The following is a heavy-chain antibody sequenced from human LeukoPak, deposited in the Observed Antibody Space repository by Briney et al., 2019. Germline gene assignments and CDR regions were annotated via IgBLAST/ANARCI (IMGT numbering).Heavy chain of an antibody. V-gene: IGHV4-34*01. Sequence: SETLSLTCAVYGGSFSGYYWGWLRQPPGKGLEWIGEINHSGSTNYNPSLKSRVTISVDTSKNQFSLKLSSVTAADTAVYYCARRYGSGSSGTFDYWGQGTLVTVSS. J-gene: IGHJ4*02. D-gene: IGHD3-10*01. CDR2: INHSGST. CDR3: ARRYGSGSSGTFDY. CDR1: GGSFSGYY.